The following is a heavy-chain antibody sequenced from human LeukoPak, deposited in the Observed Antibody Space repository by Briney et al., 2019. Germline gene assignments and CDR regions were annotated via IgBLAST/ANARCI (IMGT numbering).Heavy chain of an antibody. Sequence: GGSLRLSCAASGFTFSSYEMNWVRQAPGRGREWVSYISSSGSTIFYADSGKGRFTISRDNAKNSLFLQMNSLRAEDTAVYYGARDGWVDYWGQGTLVTVSS. CDR3: ARDGWVDY. V-gene: IGHV3-48*03. J-gene: IGHJ4*02. D-gene: IGHD6-19*01. CDR2: ISSSGSTI. CDR1: GFTFSSYE.